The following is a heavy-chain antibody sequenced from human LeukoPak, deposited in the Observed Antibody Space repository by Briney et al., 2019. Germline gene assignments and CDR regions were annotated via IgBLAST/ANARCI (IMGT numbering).Heavy chain of an antibody. CDR3: AREGDNNFWYRLQH. J-gene: IGHJ1*01. D-gene: IGHD6-13*01. CDR2: ISYDGINK. Sequence: GRSLRLSCTASGFAFPSYAMHWVRQAPGKGLEWVTLISYDGINKYYADSVKGRFTISRDNSENTVYLQMNSLRPEDTAVYYCAREGDNNFWYRLQHWGQGTLVTVSS. V-gene: IGHV3-30-3*01. CDR1: GFAFPSYA.